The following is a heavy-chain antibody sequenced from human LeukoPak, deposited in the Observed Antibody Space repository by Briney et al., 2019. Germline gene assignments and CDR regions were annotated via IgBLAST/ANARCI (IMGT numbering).Heavy chain of an antibody. CDR3: ARVDYDFWSGYYKANWFDP. CDR1: GGSISSYY. D-gene: IGHD3-3*01. V-gene: IGHV4-59*01. J-gene: IGHJ5*02. CDR2: IYYSGST. Sequence: PSETLSLTCTVSGGSISSYYWSWIRHPPGKGLEWIGYIYYSGSTNYNPSLKSRVTISVDTSENQFSLKLSSVTAADTAVYYCARVDYDFWSGYYKANWFDPWGQGTLVTVSS.